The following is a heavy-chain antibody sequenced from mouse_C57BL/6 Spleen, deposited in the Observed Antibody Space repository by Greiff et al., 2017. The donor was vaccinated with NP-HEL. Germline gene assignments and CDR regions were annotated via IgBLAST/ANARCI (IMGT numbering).Heavy chain of an antibody. CDR1: GYTFTDYY. J-gene: IGHJ4*01. Sequence: EVKLEESGPELVKPGASVKISCKASGYTFTDYYMNWVKQSHGKSLEWIGDINPNNGGTSYNQKFKGKATLTVDKSSSTAYMELRSLTSEDSAVYYCARIYGNYVYAMDYWGQGTSVTVSS. CDR2: INPNNGGT. D-gene: IGHD2-1*01. V-gene: IGHV1-26*01. CDR3: ARIYGNYVYAMDY.